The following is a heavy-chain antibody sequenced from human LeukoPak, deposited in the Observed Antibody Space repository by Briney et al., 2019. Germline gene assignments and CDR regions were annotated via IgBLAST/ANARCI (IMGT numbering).Heavy chain of an antibody. CDR3: AREKSGYDYPDPVVY. J-gene: IGHJ4*02. V-gene: IGHV3-20*04. D-gene: IGHD5-12*01. CDR2: INWNGGST. CDR1: GFTFDDYG. Sequence: GGSLRLSCAASGFTFDDYGMSWVRQAPGKGLEWDSGINWNGGSTGYADSVKGRFTISRDNAKNSLYLQMNSLRAEDTALYYCAREKSGYDYPDPVVYWGQGTLVTVSS.